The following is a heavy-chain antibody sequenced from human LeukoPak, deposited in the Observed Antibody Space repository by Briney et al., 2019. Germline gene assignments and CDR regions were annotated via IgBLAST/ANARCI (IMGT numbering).Heavy chain of an antibody. CDR3: VSPVFINF. CDR1: GFPFSTLG. CDR2: IGSDGDGT. V-gene: IGHV3-64D*06. D-gene: IGHD1-14*01. Sequence: PGGSLRLSCSASGFPFSTLGMHWVRQAPGKGLEHVSTIGSDGDGTYYADSVKDRYIISRDNSKNAVYLQMSSLRPEDTAVYHCVSPVFINFWGQGTLVAVSS. J-gene: IGHJ4*01.